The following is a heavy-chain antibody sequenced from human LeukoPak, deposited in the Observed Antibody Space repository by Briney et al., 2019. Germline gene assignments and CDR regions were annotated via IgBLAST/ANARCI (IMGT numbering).Heavy chain of an antibody. J-gene: IGHJ4*02. D-gene: IGHD5-18*01. V-gene: IGHV4-4*07. CDR3: ARDRGYSYAFDY. CDR2: IYTSGST. CDR1: GGSISSYY. Sequence: PSETLSLTCTVSGGSISSYYWSWIRQPAGKGLEWIGRIYTSGSTNYNPSLKSRVTISIDTSKNQFSLKLNSGTAADTAVYYCARDRGYSYAFDYWGQGTLVTVSS.